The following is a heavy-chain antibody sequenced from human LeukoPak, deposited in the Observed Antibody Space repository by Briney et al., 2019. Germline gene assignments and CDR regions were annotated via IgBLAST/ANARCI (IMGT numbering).Heavy chain of an antibody. CDR3: ARGSWVLMVYATGNWFDP. J-gene: IGHJ5*02. D-gene: IGHD2-8*01. CDR1: GYTFTGYC. CDR2: INPNSGGT. Sequence: ASVKVSCKASGYTFTGYCMHWVRQAPGQGLEWMGWINPNSGGTNYAQKFQGRVTMTRDTSISTAYMELSRLRSDDTAVYYCARGSWVLMVYATGNWFDPWGQGTLVTVSS. V-gene: IGHV1-2*02.